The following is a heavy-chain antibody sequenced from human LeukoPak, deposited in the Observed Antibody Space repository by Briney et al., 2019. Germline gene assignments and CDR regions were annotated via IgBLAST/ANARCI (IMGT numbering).Heavy chain of an antibody. CDR1: GGSISTYY. CDR3: AKSYGSGNYFDY. V-gene: IGHV4-59*01. Sequence: SETLSLTCTVSGGSISTYYWNWIRQPPGKGLEWIGYIYYSGSAKYNPSLKSRVTISVDTSMNQFSLKLSSVTAADTAVYYCAKSYGSGNYFDYWGQGTLVTVSS. D-gene: IGHD3-10*01. J-gene: IGHJ4*02. CDR2: IYYSGSA.